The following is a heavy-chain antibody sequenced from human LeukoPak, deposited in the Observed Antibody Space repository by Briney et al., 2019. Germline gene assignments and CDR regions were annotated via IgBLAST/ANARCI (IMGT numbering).Heavy chain of an antibody. Sequence: GRSLRLSCAASGLTVSNNYMAWVRQAPVRGLEWVSAIHDGDNAFYTDSVKGRFTISRDTSENTLYLQMDRLGVEDTAIYYCARVRTGNPWVPFDYWGQGTLVTVSS. CDR1: GLTVSNNY. CDR3: ARVRTGNPWVPFDY. CDR2: IHDGDNA. J-gene: IGHJ4*02. V-gene: IGHV3-53*01. D-gene: IGHD7-27*01.